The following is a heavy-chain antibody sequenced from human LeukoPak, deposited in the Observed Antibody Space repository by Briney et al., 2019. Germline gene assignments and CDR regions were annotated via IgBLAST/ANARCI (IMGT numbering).Heavy chain of an antibody. CDR1: GYSISSGYY. D-gene: IGHD3-22*01. J-gene: IGHJ2*01. CDR3: ARDPPGKWLLGYWYFDL. Sequence: SETLSLTCTVSGYSISSGYYWGWIRQPPGKGLEWIGSIYHSGSTYYNPSLKSRVTISVDTSKNQFSLKLSSVTAADTAVYYCARDPPGKWLLGYWYFDLWGRGTLVTVSS. CDR2: IYHSGST. V-gene: IGHV4-38-2*02.